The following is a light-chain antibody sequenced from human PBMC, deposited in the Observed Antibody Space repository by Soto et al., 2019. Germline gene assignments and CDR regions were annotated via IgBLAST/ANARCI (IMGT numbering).Light chain of an antibody. CDR1: SSDVGGYTY. J-gene: IGLJ1*01. CDR2: GVT. V-gene: IGLV2-8*01. Sequence: QSALTQPRSVSGSPGQSVTISCTGTSSDVGGYTYVSWYQQHPGKAPKLMIYGVTERPSGVPDRFSGSKSGNTASLTVSGLQTEDEAYYYCSSYAGSNNYVFGTGTKVTVL. CDR3: SSYAGSNNYV.